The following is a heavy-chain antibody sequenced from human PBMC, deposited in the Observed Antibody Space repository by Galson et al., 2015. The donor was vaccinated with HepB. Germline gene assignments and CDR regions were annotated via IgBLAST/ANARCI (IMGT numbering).Heavy chain of an antibody. Sequence: SLRLSCAASGFTVRSNYMSWVRQAPGKGLEWVSLIYSDGRTYYADSVKGRFNISSENSKNTLYLQMNSLRAEDTAVYYCATSDYDSSGYLQFWGQGTLVTVSS. CDR2: IYSDGRT. D-gene: IGHD3-22*01. V-gene: IGHV3-66*01. CDR3: ATSDYDSSGYLQF. CDR1: GFTVRSNY. J-gene: IGHJ4*02.